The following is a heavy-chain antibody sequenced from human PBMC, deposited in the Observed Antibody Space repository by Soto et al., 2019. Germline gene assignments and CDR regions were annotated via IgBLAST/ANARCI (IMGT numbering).Heavy chain of an antibody. CDR1: GGSISNGDYY. V-gene: IGHV4-31*03. J-gene: IGHJ4*02. CDR3: ASLRGSGTNYFFDY. D-gene: IGHD3-10*01. CDR2: IFYNGNA. Sequence: QVQLQESGPGLVEPSQTLSLTCTVSGGSISNGDYYWSWIRQHPGKGLEWIGYIFYNGNAYYTPSLKSRITISVDTSENQFSLKLTSVTAADTAVYYCASLRGSGTNYFFDYWGQGTLVTVSS.